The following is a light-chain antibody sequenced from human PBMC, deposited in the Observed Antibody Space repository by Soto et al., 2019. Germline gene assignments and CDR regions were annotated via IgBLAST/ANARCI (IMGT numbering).Light chain of an antibody. J-gene: IGKJ1*01. CDR2: AAS. CDR1: QSISGY. CDR3: QQSYSTPWT. V-gene: IGKV1-39*01. Sequence: DIQMTKSPSSLSASVGDRVTITCRAGQSISGYLKWYHQKPGKAPKLLIYAASTLQGGVPSRFSGYGSGTDFTLTITSLQPDDFATYYCQQSYSTPWTFGQGTKVENK.